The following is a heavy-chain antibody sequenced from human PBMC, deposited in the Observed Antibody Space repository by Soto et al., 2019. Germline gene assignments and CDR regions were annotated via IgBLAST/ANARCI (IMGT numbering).Heavy chain of an antibody. CDR1: GYSFNDYH. D-gene: IGHD1-26*01. CDR2: INPIGGTK. V-gene: IGHV1-46*02. Sequence: QVQLVQSGAEVKKPGASVKVSCKASGYSFNDYHIHWVRQAPGQGLEWMGIINPIGGTKSYAHKYQGRVNMTSDTSTTTVYMELSRLRSDDTAVYYCARVMVPVGPTFEDLDAFDIWGRGTMVTVSS. J-gene: IGHJ3*02. CDR3: ARVMVPVGPTFEDLDAFDI.